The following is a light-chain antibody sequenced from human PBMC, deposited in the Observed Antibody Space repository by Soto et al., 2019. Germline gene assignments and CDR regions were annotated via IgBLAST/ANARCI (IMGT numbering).Light chain of an antibody. CDR3: QQYMSFPWT. Sequence: DIQMTQSPSTLSASVGDRVTITCRASQSISSWLAWYQQKPGKAPKLLIYKASSLESGVTSRFSGSGSGTEFSLTISSLQPDDFATYYCQQYMSFPWTFGQGTKVDIK. J-gene: IGKJ1*01. CDR2: KAS. V-gene: IGKV1-5*03. CDR1: QSISSW.